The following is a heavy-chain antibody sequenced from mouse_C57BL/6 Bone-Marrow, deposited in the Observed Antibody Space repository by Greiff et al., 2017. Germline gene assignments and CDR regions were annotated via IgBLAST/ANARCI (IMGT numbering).Heavy chain of an antibody. CDR1: GYAFSSSW. V-gene: IGHV1-82*01. CDR3: ARGLRGLAY. Sequence: QVQLKQSGPELVKPGASVKISCKASGYAFSSSWMTGVKQRPGKGLEWIGRIYPGDGDTNYNGKFKGKATLTADKSSSTAYMRLSSLTSEESAVYLCARGLRGLAYWGQGNLVT. CDR2: IYPGDGDT. J-gene: IGHJ3*01.